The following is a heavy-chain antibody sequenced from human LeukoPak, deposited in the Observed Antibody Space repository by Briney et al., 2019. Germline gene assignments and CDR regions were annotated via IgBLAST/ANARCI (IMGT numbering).Heavy chain of an antibody. V-gene: IGHV4-39*01. CDR1: GGSVSSTIYY. Sequence: SETLSLTCTVSGGSVSSTIYYWGWIRQPPGQGLEWIGSIQYSGSTYYNPSLKSRVSISIDTSKNHLSLKLSSVTAADTAVYYCARHSDRYSYVFDYWGQGTLVTVSS. D-gene: IGHD5-18*01. CDR3: ARHSDRYSYVFDY. CDR2: IQYSGST. J-gene: IGHJ4*02.